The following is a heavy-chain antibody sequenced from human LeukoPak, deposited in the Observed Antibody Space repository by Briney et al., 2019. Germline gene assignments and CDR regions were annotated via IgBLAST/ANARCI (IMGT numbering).Heavy chain of an antibody. V-gene: IGHV3-11*04. CDR1: GFTFSDYY. CDR2: ISSSGSTI. D-gene: IGHD3-22*01. J-gene: IGHJ6*02. Sequence: GGSLRLSCAASGFTFSDYYMSWIRQAPGKGLEWVSYISSSGSTIYYADSVKGRFTISRDNAKNSLYLQMNSLRAEDTAVYYCARDMGYYYDSSGYPKIGYGMDVWGQGTTVTVSS. CDR3: ARDMGYYYDSSGYPKIGYGMDV.